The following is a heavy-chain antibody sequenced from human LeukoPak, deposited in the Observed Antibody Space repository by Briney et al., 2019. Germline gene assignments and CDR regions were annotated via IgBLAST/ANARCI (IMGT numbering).Heavy chain of an antibody. CDR2: IDSGGST. CDR3: ARRAPTVTYYYYYYMDV. V-gene: IGHV3-53*01. J-gene: IGHJ6*03. CDR1: GFTLSSNY. D-gene: IGHD4-11*01. Sequence: GGSLRLFCAASGFTLSSNYMTWVRQASGKGLQCVSLIDSGGSTYLADSVKGRFTISRDTSKNTLYLQMNSLTAEDTAVYYCARRAPTVTYYYYYYMDVWGKGTTVTVSS.